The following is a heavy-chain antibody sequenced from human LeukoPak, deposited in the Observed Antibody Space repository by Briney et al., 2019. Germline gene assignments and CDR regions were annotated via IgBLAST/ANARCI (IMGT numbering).Heavy chain of an antibody. J-gene: IGHJ4*02. CDR2: INGDGSST. D-gene: IGHD1-20*01. V-gene: IGHV3-74*01. CDR1: GFTFSSYS. CDR3: AGLGGITVTGPYDFDY. Sequence: PGGSLRLSCAASGFTFSSYSMNWIRQAPGKGLVWVSRINGDGSSTSYADSVKGRFTISRDNARNTLYLQMNSLRAEDTAVYYCAGLGGITVTGPYDFDYWGQGTVATVSS.